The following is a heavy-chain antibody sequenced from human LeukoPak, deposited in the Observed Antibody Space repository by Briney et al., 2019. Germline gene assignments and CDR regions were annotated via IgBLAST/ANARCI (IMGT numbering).Heavy chain of an antibody. CDR1: GGTFSSYA. CDR3: ARGGGWSRYYYDSSGYYPTTQLAHDAFDI. D-gene: IGHD3-22*01. J-gene: IGHJ3*02. CDR2: IIPIFGTA. Sequence: SVKVSCKASGGTFSSYAISWVRQAPGQGLEWMGGIIPIFGTANYAQKFQGRVTITADESTSTAYMELSSLRSEDTAVYYCARGGGWSRYYYDSSGYYPTTQLAHDAFDIWGQGTMVTVSS. V-gene: IGHV1-69*13.